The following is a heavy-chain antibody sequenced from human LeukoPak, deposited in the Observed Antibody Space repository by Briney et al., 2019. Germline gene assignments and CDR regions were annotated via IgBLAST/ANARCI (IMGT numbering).Heavy chain of an antibody. CDR1: GFTVSSNY. CDR2: IYSGGST. D-gene: IGHD1-26*01. CDR3: ARDVVGATYFD. Sequence: GGSLRLSCAASGFTVSSNYMTWVRQAPGKGLEWVSIIYSGGSTSYADSVKGRFTISRDNSKNTLYLQMNSLRAEDTAVYYCARDVVGATYFDWGQGTLVTVTS. V-gene: IGHV3-53*01. J-gene: IGHJ4*02.